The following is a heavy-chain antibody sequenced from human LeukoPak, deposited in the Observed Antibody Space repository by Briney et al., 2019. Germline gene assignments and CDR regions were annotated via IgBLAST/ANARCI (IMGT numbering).Heavy chain of an antibody. D-gene: IGHD3-16*02. J-gene: IGHJ4*02. CDR2: VSYDGSNK. Sequence: PGRSLRLSCAASGFTFSSYAMHWVRQAPGKGLEWVAVVSYDGSNKYYADSVKGRFTISRDNSKNTLYLQVNSLRAEDTAVYYCARDLTRKAGYDYVWGSYRRDDYWGQGTLVTVSS. CDR3: ARDLTRKAGYDYVWGSYRRDDY. V-gene: IGHV3-30-3*01. CDR1: GFTFSSYA.